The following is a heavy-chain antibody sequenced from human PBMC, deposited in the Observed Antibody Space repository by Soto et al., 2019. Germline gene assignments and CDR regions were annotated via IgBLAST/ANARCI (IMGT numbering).Heavy chain of an antibody. V-gene: IGHV3-74*01. CDR3: ARDNYYGSGAANYYYYYYGMDV. CDR1: GFTFSSYW. Sequence: GGSLRLSCAASGFTFSSYWMHWVRQAPGKGLVWVSRINSDGSSTSYADSVKGRFTISRDNAKNSLYLQMNSLRAEDTAVYYCARDNYYGSGAANYYYYYYGMDVWGQGTTVTVSS. D-gene: IGHD3-10*01. CDR2: INSDGSST. J-gene: IGHJ6*02.